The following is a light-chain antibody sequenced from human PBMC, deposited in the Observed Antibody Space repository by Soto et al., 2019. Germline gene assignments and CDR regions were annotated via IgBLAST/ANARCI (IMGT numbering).Light chain of an antibody. Sequence: DIQMTQSPSTLSASVGDRVTITCRARESSSNRLAWYQQTAGKAPKLLIYDDSISKSGVPSRFSGSGSGTEFTLTISSLQPDDFATYYCQQYNFYSIFGQGTKLVIK. CDR3: QQYNFYSI. CDR1: ESSSNR. J-gene: IGKJ2*01. V-gene: IGKV1-5*01. CDR2: DDS.